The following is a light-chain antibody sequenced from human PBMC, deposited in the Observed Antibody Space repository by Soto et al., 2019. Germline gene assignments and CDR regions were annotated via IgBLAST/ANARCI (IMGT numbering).Light chain of an antibody. Sequence: EIVMTQSPATLSVSPGERASLSCRASQSVSSNLAWYQQKPGQAPRLLIYGASNRATGISARFSGSGSGTDFTLTISSLETEDFAVYYCQQHTNWPLTFGGGTKVDIK. J-gene: IGKJ4*01. CDR2: GAS. CDR3: QQHTNWPLT. V-gene: IGKV3D-15*01. CDR1: QSVSSN.